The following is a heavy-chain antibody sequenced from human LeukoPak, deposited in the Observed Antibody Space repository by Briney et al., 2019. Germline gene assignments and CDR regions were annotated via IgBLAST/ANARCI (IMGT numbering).Heavy chain of an antibody. V-gene: IGHV4-4*02. J-gene: IGHJ3*01. Sequence: PSETLSLTCAVSGGSISSTNWWTWVRQPPGKGLEWIGEIYHGGSTNYNPSLRSRVTISLDKSKNQFSVKLNSVTAADTAVYYWRMGGGVAAAGAFDVWGQGTMVTVSS. D-gene: IGHD6-13*01. CDR2: IYHGGST. CDR3: RMGGGVAAAGAFDV. CDR1: GGSISSTNW.